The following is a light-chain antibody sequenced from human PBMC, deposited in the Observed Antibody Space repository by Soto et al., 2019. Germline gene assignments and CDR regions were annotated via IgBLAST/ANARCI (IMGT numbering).Light chain of an antibody. CDR3: QQYYSYPLT. V-gene: IGKV1-8*01. CDR1: QGISSY. J-gene: IGKJ1*01. Sequence: AIRMTQSPSSLSASTGDRVTITCRASQGISSYLAWYQQKPGKAPKLLIYAASTLQSGVPSRFSGSGSGTDFTLTISALQSEDFATYCCQQYYSYPLTFRQGTKEEIK. CDR2: AAS.